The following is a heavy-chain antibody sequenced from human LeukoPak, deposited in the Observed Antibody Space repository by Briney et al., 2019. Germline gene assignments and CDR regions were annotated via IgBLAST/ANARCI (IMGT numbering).Heavy chain of an antibody. CDR2: ISRGGVIT. J-gene: IGHJ4*02. D-gene: IGHD7-27*01. CDR3: VSRAGSPWGPFDD. V-gene: IGHV3-23*01. CDR1: GFTFSDYA. Sequence: PGGSLRLSCAASGFTFSDYAINWVRQAPRKGLEWVSSISRGGVITYYADSVKGRFTISRDNSNNTLYLHMNSLRAEDTAVYYCVSRAGSPWGPFDDWGQGTLVTASS.